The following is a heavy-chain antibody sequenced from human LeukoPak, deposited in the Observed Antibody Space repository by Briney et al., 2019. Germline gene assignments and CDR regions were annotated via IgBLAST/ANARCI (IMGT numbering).Heavy chain of an antibody. CDR3: ARGSYYDSSGYYSIGVVDY. CDR2: IYHSGST. J-gene: IGHJ4*02. D-gene: IGHD3-22*01. Sequence: SETLSLTCTVSGYSISSGYYWGWIRQPPGKGLEWIGSIYHSGSTYYNPSLKSRGTISVDTSKNQFSLKLSSVTAADTAVYYCARGSYYDSSGYYSIGVVDYWGQGTLVTVSS. CDR1: GYSISSGYY. V-gene: IGHV4-38-2*02.